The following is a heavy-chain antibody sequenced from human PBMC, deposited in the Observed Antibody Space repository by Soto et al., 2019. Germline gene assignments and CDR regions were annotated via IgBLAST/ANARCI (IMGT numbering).Heavy chain of an antibody. Sequence: QVQVVQSVAEVKKPESSVKVSCKPSGGTFNTYTVNWVRLAPGHGLEWMGRFIPILDMANYAQKFQDRVTITADRSTFTAYMELNSLTSDDTAVYYCAITYCRDNSCPRDFDFWGPGTRVTVSS. CDR1: GGTFNTYT. V-gene: IGHV1-69*02. CDR3: AITYCRDNSCPRDFDF. J-gene: IGHJ4*02. CDR2: FIPILDMA. D-gene: IGHD2-21*01.